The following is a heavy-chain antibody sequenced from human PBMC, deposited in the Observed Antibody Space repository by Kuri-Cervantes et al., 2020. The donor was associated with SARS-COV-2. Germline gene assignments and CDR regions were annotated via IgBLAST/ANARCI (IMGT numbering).Heavy chain of an antibody. V-gene: IGHV4-61*01. CDR2: IYYSGSA. D-gene: IGHD6-13*01. CDR3: ARESCSSCPNLDYYGMDV. CDR1: GGSISSSSYY. J-gene: IGHJ6*02. Sequence: SETLSLTCTVSGGSISSSSYYWSWIRQPPGKGLEWIGYIYYSGSANYNPSLKSRVTISVDTSKNQFSLKLSSVTAADTAVYYCARESCSSCPNLDYYGMDVWGQGTTVTVSS.